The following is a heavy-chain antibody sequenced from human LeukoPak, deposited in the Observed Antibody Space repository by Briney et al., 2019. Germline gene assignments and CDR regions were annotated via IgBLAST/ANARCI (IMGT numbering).Heavy chain of an antibody. D-gene: IGHD3-22*01. CDR3: ARGTDYDASGYVGY. V-gene: IGHV3-7*03. CDR1: GFIFSNYW. CDR2: VKQDGSEK. J-gene: IGHJ4*02. Sequence: GGSLRLSCAASGFIFSNYWMTWVRQTPGKGLERVANVKQDGSEKDYVDSVKGRFTISRDNAKNSLYLQMNSLRAEDTGVYYCARGTDYDASGYVGYWGQGTLVTVSS.